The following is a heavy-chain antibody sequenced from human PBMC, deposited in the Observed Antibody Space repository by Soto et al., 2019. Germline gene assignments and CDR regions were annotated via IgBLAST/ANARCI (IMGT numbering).Heavy chain of an antibody. CDR1: GGSISSYY. J-gene: IGHJ4*02. CDR3: ARSAVVVAATAIFDY. D-gene: IGHD2-15*01. CDR2: IYYSGST. Sequence: QVQLQESGPGLVKPSETLSLTCTVSGGSISSYYWSWIRQPPGKGLEWIGYIYYSGSTNYNPSLKSRVTISVDTSKNQFSLKLGSVTAADTAVYYCARSAVVVAATAIFDYWGQGTLVTVSS. V-gene: IGHV4-59*01.